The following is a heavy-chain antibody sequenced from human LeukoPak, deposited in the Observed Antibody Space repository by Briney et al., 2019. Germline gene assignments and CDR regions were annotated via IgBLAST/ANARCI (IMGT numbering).Heavy chain of an antibody. CDR3: ARDNDQLGLDPFDY. CDR2: IYYSGST. V-gene: IGHV4-59*12. Sequence: SETLSLTCTVSGGSISSYYWSWIRQPPGKGPEWIGYIYYSGSTNYNPSLKSRVTISVDTSKNQFSLKLSSVTAADTAMYYCARDNDQLGLDPFDYWGQGTLVTVSS. J-gene: IGHJ4*02. CDR1: GGSISSYY. D-gene: IGHD3-16*01.